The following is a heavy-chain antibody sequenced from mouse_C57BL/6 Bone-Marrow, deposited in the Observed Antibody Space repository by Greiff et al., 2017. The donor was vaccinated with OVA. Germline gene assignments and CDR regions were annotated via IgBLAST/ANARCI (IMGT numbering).Heavy chain of an antibody. J-gene: IGHJ1*03. D-gene: IGHD1-1*01. CDR3: ARRGITTVVATYWYFDV. V-gene: IGHV14-3*01. Sequence: VQLQQSVAELVRPGASVKLSCTASGFNIKNTYMHWVKQRPEQGLEWIGRIDPANGNTKYAPKFQGKATITADTSSNTAYLQLSSLTSEDTAIYYCARRGITTVVATYWYFDVWGTGTTVTVSS. CDR1: GFNIKNTY. CDR2: IDPANGNT.